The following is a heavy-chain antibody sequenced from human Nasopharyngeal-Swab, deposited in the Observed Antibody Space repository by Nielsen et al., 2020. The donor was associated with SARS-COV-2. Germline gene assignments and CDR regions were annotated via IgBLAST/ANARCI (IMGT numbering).Heavy chain of an antibody. CDR2: VRSNGNNYAT. CDR3: TRCGGGCYSGSDY. V-gene: IGHV3-73*01. D-gene: IGHD2-21*02. CDR1: GFTFNDSA. Sequence: GESLKISCAASGFTFNDSAIHWVRQASGKGLEWVGSVRSNGNNYATAYAASVKGRFIIFRVNPTNTAYLQMNSLKTEDTAVYYCTRCGGGCYSGSDYWGQGTLVTVSS. J-gene: IGHJ4*02.